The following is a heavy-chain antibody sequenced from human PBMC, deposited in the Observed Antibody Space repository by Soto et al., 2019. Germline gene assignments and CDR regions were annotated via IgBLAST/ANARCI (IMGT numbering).Heavy chain of an antibody. CDR2: INPNSGGT. CDR1: GYTFTGYY. D-gene: IGHD1-26*01. J-gene: IGHJ4*02. CDR3: ARDRIVGATGGAYFDY. V-gene: IGHV1-2*02. Sequence: GASVKVSCKASGYTFTGYYMHWVRQAPGQGLEWMGWINPNSGGTNYAQKFQGRVTMTRDTSISTAYMELSRLRSDDTAVYYCARDRIVGATGGAYFDYWGQGTLVTV.